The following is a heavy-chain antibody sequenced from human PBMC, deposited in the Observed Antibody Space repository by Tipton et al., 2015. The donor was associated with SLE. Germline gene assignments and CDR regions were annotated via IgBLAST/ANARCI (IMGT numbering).Heavy chain of an antibody. CDR2: IYYSGST. CDR1: GGSISSYY. CDR3: ARDRGESPY. D-gene: IGHD5-12*01. Sequence: TLSLTCTVSGGSISSYYWSWIRQPPGKGLEWIGYIYYSGSTNYNPSLKSRVTISVDTSKNQFPLKLSSVTAADTAVYYCARDRGESPYWGQGTLVTVSS. J-gene: IGHJ4*02. V-gene: IGHV4-59*01.